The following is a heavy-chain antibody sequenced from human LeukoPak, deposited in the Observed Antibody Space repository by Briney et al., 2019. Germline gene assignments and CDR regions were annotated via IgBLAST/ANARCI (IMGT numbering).Heavy chain of an antibody. Sequence: SETLSLTCTASGVSISSYYWSWIRQPPGKGLEWIGYIYYSGSTNYNPSLKSRVTISVDTSKNQFSLKLSSVTAADTAVYYCARHRHPEYYDILTGYSSAYYYGMDVWGQGTTVTVSS. V-gene: IGHV4-59*08. CDR3: ARHRHPEYYDILTGYSSAYYYGMDV. CDR2: IYYSGST. CDR1: GVSISSYY. D-gene: IGHD3-9*01. J-gene: IGHJ6*02.